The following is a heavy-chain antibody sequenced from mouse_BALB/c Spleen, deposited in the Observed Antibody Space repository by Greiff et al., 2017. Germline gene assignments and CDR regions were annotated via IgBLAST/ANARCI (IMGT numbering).Heavy chain of an antibody. CDR1: GFNIKDYY. D-gene: IGHD1-1*01. Sequence: QLQQSGAELVRSGASVKLSCTASGFNIKDYYMHWVKQRPEQGLEWIGWIDPENGDTGYAPKFQGKATMTADTSSNTAYLQLSSLTSEDTAVYYCNVYYYGSSVFDYWGQGTTLTVSS. CDR2: IDPENGDT. CDR3: NVYYYGSSVFDY. J-gene: IGHJ2*01. V-gene: IGHV14-4*02.